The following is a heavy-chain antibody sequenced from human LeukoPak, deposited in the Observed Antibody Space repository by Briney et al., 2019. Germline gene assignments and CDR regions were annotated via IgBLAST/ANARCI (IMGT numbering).Heavy chain of an antibody. CDR3: ASPWHSSSWYWFDP. CDR1: GGSFSGYS. D-gene: IGHD6-13*01. V-gene: IGHV4-34*01. CDR2: INHSGST. Sequence: SETLSLTCAVYGGSFSGYSWSWIRQPPGKGLGWIGEINHSGSTNYNPSLKSRVTISVDTSNNQLSLKLSSVTAADTAVYYCASPWHSSSWYWFDPWGQGTLVTVSS. J-gene: IGHJ5*02.